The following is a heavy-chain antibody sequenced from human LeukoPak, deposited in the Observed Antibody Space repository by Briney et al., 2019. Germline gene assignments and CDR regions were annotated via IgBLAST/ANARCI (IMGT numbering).Heavy chain of an antibody. CDR2: INHSGST. CDR1: CGSFSGQY. Sequence: WDTLSLTHALYCGSFSGQYCRWIRQPPGKGLGWIGEINHSGSTNYNPSLKSRVTISLHTSKNQFSLKLSSVTAADTAVYYCARMTSSGWYAAGYYFDYWGQGTLVTVSS. D-gene: IGHD6-19*01. J-gene: IGHJ4*02. V-gene: IGHV4-34*01. CDR3: ARMTSSGWYAAGYYFDY.